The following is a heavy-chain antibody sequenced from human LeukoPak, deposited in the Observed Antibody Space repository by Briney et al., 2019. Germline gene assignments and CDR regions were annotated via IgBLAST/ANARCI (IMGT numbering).Heavy chain of an antibody. D-gene: IGHD6-13*01. CDR3: AKDPRRYSRTGGYFDY. V-gene: IGHV3-30*04. CDR1: GFTFRNYA. CDR2: ISYDGSNK. Sequence: GGSLRLSCAASGFTFRNYAMHWVRQAPGKGLEWVAFISYDGSNKYYADSVKGRFTISRDNSKKMLYLQVNSLRAEDTAVYYCAKDPRRYSRTGGYFDYWGQGTLVTVSS. J-gene: IGHJ4*02.